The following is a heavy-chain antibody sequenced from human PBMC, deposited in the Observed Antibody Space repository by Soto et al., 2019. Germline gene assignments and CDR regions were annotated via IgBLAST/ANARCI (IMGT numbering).Heavy chain of an antibody. CDR2: INAGNGNT. CDR3: AREAWELAIDY. Sequence: QVQLVQSGAEEKKPGASVKVSCKASGYTFTSYAMHWVRQAPGQRLEWMGWINAGNGNTKYSQKFKGRVTITRDTLASTAYMELSSLRSEDTAVYYCAREAWELAIDYWGQGTLVTVSS. V-gene: IGHV1-3*05. CDR1: GYTFTSYA. D-gene: IGHD1-26*01. J-gene: IGHJ4*02.